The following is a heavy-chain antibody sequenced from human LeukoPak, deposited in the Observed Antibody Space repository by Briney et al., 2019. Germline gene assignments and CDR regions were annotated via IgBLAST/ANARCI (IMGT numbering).Heavy chain of an antibody. CDR1: GYTFTGYY. CDR2: INPNSGGT. D-gene: IGHD5-24*01. V-gene: IGHV1-2*02. J-gene: IGHJ5*02. Sequence: ASVKVSCKASGYTFTGYYMHWVRQAPGQGLEWMGWINPNSGGTNYAQKFQGRVTMTRDTSISTAYMELSRLRSDDTAVYYCARDYGSSLDGYNSAVMTWGQGTLVTVSS. CDR3: ARDYGSSLDGYNSAVMT.